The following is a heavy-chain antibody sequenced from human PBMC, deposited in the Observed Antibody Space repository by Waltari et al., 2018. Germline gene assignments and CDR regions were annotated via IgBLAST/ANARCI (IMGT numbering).Heavy chain of an antibody. D-gene: IGHD6-13*01. Sequence: QVQLVQSGAEVKKPGSSVKVSCKASGGTFSSYAISWVRQAPGQGLEWMGGIIPILGIANYAQEVQGRVTSTADKSTSTAYMELSSLRSEDTAVYYCARAIAAAGNGGGDYWGQGTLVTVSS. CDR2: IIPILGIA. CDR1: GGTFSSYA. CDR3: ARAIAAAGNGGGDY. J-gene: IGHJ4*02. V-gene: IGHV1-69*10.